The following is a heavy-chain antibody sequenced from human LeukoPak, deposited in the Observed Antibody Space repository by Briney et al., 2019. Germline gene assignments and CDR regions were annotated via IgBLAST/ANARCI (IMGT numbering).Heavy chain of an antibody. CDR2: ISSGGDYI. J-gene: IGHJ4*02. D-gene: IGHD2-2*01. Sequence: GGSLRLSCVASGFTFRSYKINWVRQAPGKGLEWVSSISSGGDYIFYAHSVKGRFTISRDNAKNSLYLQMNSLRAGDTAVYYCARLGREYELLGVFDYWGQGTLVTVSS. CDR1: GFTFRSYK. V-gene: IGHV3-21*01. CDR3: ARLGREYELLGVFDY.